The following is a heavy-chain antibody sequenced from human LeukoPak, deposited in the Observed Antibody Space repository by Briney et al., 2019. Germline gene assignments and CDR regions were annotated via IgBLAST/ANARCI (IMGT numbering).Heavy chain of an antibody. J-gene: IGHJ5*02. V-gene: IGHV4-34*01. CDR1: GGSFSGYY. CDR3: ARDGITMVRGGTSWFDL. CDR2: INHSGST. Sequence: SETLSLTCAVYGGSFSGYYWSWIRQPPGKGLEWIGEINHSGSTNYNPSLKSRVTISVDTSKNQFSLKLSSVTAADTAVYYCARDGITMVRGGTSWFDLWGQGTLVTVSS. D-gene: IGHD3-10*01.